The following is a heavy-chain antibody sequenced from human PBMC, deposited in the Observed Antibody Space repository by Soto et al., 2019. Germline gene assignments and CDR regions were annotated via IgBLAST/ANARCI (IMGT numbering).Heavy chain of an antibody. J-gene: IGHJ4*02. Sequence: TSETLSLTCAFYGGSFSGYYWIWIRQPPGKGLEWIGEINHSGSTNYNPSLKSRVTISVDTSKNQFSLKLSSVTAADTAVYYCARFSDEYSFFDYWGQGTLVTVSS. V-gene: IGHV4-34*01. CDR2: INHSGST. CDR1: GGSFSGYY. CDR3: ARFSDEYSFFDY. D-gene: IGHD5-18*01.